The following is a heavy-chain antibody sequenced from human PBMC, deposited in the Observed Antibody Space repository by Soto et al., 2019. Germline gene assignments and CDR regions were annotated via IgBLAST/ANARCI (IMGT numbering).Heavy chain of an antibody. D-gene: IGHD3-16*02. V-gene: IGHV4-31*03. CDR1: GGSISSGGYY. CDR3: ARWAVKGSIY. Sequence: SETLSLTCTVSGGSISSGGYYWSWIRQHPGKGLEWIGYIYYSGSTYYNPSLKSRVTISVDTSKNQFSLKLSSVTAADTAVYYCARWAVKGSIYWGQGTLVTVSS. CDR2: IYYSGST. J-gene: IGHJ4*02.